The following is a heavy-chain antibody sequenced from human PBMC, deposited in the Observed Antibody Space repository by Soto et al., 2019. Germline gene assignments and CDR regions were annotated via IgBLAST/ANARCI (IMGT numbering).Heavy chain of an antibody. CDR2: ISYDGSNK. CDR1: GFTFSSYA. Sequence: PGGSLRLSCAASGFTFSSYAMHWVRQAPGKGLEWVAVISYDGSNKYYADSVKGRFTISRDNSKNTLYLQMNSLRAEDTAVYYCARGYYYGSGSYYNWWARTGEYYGMDVWGQGTKVTVYS. V-gene: IGHV3-30-3*01. D-gene: IGHD3-10*01. J-gene: IGHJ6*02. CDR3: ARGYYYGSGSYYNWWARTGEYYGMDV.